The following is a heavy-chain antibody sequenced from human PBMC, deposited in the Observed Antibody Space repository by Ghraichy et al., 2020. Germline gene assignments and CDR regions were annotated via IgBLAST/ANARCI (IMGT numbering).Heavy chain of an antibody. J-gene: IGHJ5*02. Sequence: GGSLRLSCTASGFTFDDYAMHWVRQVPGKGLEWVSGISWNSGNSGYADFVKGRFTISRDNAKNSLYLDMNSLSPEDTAFYYCAKDPQSHYSPLLVSSFYLWGPGTRVTFST. V-gene: IGHV3-9*01. CDR2: ISWNSGNS. CDR3: AKDPQSHYSPLLVSSFYL. CDR1: GFTFDDYA. D-gene: IGHD2-8*01.